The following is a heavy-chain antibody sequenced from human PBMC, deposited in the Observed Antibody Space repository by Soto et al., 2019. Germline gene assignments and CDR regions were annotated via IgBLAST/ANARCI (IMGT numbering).Heavy chain of an antibody. D-gene: IGHD5-12*01. V-gene: IGHV5-10-1*01. J-gene: IGHJ4*02. CDR1: GYSFSSYW. Sequence: GESLKISCKGSGYSFSSYWITWVRQKPGEALELLGRISPSDSYTDYSPTFQGHVSISTDKYTNTVYLEWSSLKASDTAMYYCARRIYNGYEIFDYWGQGTRVTVYS. CDR2: ISPSDSYT. CDR3: ARRIYNGYEIFDY.